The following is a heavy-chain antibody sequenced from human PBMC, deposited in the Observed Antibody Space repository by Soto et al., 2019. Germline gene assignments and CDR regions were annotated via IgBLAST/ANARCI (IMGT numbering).Heavy chain of an antibody. CDR2: FYYSGST. V-gene: IGHV4-59*13. CDR1: GASITTYY. J-gene: IGHJ4*02. D-gene: IGHD7-27*01. CDR3: AGGNGDVHFDS. Sequence: QVQLQESGPGLVKPSETLSLSCTVSGASITTYYWGWIRQPPGKGLECVGYFYYSGSTIYNPSLRGRVTTSVDTSKNQFSLQLNSVIAADTAVYYCAGGNGDVHFDSWGQGTLVVVSS.